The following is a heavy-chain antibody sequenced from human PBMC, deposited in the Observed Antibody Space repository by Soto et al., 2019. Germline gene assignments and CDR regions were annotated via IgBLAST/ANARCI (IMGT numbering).Heavy chain of an antibody. CDR3: ARAAAADY. J-gene: IGHJ4*02. CDR1: GGSISSYY. CDR2: VYYTGTT. Sequence: QVQLQESGPGLVKPSETLSLTCTVSGGSISSYYWGWIRQPPGKGLEWIGYVYYTGTTHFNPSLKSRVSMSVDPSKNQFSLKLSSVTTADTAVYYCARAAAADYWGQGTLVTVSS. V-gene: IGHV4-59*01. D-gene: IGHD6-13*01.